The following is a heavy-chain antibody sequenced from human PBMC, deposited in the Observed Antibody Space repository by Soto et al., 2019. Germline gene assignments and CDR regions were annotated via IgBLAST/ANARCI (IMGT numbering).Heavy chain of an antibody. CDR3: AREYWNDISYYYYGMDV. CDR2: ISAYNGNT. D-gene: IGHD1-1*01. Sequence: QVKLVQSGAEVTKPGASVKVSCKASGYTFTSYGVSWVRQAPGQGLEWMGWISAYNGNTNYAHKFQGRVTMTTDTSTSTAYMELNSLRSDDTAVYYCAREYWNDISYYYYGMDVWGQGTTVTVSS. CDR1: GYTFTSYG. V-gene: IGHV1-18*01. J-gene: IGHJ6*02.